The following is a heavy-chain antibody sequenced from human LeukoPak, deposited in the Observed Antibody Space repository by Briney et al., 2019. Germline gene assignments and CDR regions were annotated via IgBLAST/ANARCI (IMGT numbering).Heavy chain of an antibody. D-gene: IGHD3-22*01. CDR3: ARDDLYYDSSGYYRAYDY. J-gene: IGHJ4*02. CDR1: GYTLTELS. V-gene: IGHV1-24*01. CDR2: FDPEDGET. Sequence: ASVKVSCKVSGYTLTELSMHWVRQAPGKGLEWMGGFDPEDGETIYAQKFQGRVTMTEDTSTDTAYMELSSLRSEDTAVYYCARDDLYYDSSGYYRAYDYWGQGTLVTVSS.